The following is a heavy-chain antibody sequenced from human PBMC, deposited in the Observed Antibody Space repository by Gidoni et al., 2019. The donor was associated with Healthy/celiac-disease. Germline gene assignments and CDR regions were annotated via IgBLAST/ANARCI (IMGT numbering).Heavy chain of an antibody. CDR3: AREKIAAVAGPYYYYGMDV. Sequence: VQLVQSGAEEKKPGASGKVFCKASGYTPTSYASHWGRQAPGQRLEWMGGFNAGNGNTKYSQNFQGRVTITRDTSASTAYIELSSLRSEDTAVYYCAREKIAAVAGPYYYYGMDVWGQGTTVTVSS. J-gene: IGHJ6*02. CDR2: FNAGNGNT. V-gene: IGHV1-3*05. CDR1: GYTPTSYA. D-gene: IGHD6-19*01.